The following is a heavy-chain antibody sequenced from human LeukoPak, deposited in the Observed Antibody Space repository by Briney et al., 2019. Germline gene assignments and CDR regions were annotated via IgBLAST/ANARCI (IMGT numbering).Heavy chain of an antibody. CDR2: IYSSSTTI. CDR3: ARALNLLDPVTLDY. V-gene: IGHV3-48*01. D-gene: IGHD1-1*01. J-gene: IGHJ4*02. Sequence: GGSLRLSCAASGFTFTTFGMNWVRQAPGKGLEWLSYIYSSSTTICYADSVRGRFTISRDNAKNSLFLQMNSLRAEDTAVYYCARALNLLDPVTLDYWGQGTLVTVSS. CDR1: GFTFTTFG.